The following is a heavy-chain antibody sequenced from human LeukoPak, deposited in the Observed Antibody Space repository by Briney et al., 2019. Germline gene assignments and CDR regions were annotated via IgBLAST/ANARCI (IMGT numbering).Heavy chain of an antibody. CDR3: AKGYYFDY. J-gene: IGHJ4*02. CDR1: GFAFSSYG. CDR2: ISYDGSNK. V-gene: IGHV3-30*18. Sequence: GGSLRLSCAASGFAFSSYGMHWVRQAPGKGLEWVAVISYDGSNKYYADSVKGRFTISRDNSKNTLYLQMNSLRAEDTAVYYCAKGYYFDYWGQGTLVTVSS.